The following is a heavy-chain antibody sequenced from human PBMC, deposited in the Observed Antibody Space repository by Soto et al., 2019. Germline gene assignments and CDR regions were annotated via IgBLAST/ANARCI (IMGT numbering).Heavy chain of an antibody. V-gene: IGHV3-53*01. J-gene: IGHJ3*02. CDR1: GFTVSSNY. Sequence: GGSLRLSCAASGFTVSSNYMSWVRQAPGKGLEWVSVIYSGGSTYYADSVKGRFTISRDNSKNTLYLQMNSLRAEDTAVYYCARGAGRGYSANAFDIWGQGTMVTVSS. CDR2: IYSGGST. D-gene: IGHD5-18*01. CDR3: ARGAGRGYSANAFDI.